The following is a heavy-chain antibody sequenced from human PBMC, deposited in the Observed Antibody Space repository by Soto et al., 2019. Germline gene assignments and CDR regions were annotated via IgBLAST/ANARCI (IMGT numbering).Heavy chain of an antibody. CDR2: IYGDKDK. V-gene: IGHV2-5*02. J-gene: IGHJ4*02. CDR1: GFSLSNSGVG. CDR3: AHCTLHDYGDYDPGTSHVFDS. D-gene: IGHD4-17*01. Sequence: QITLKESGPSPVKPTQTLTVTCTFSGFSLSNSGVGVAWIRQPPGKALEWLALIYGDKDKRYSPSLKTRLTITKATSKNQVVLTMTNMDPVDTATYYWAHCTLHDYGDYDPGTSHVFDSWGQGTLVTVSS.